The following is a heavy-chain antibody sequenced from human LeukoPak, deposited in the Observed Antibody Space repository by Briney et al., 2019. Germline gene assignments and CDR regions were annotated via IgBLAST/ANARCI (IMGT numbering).Heavy chain of an antibody. CDR2: ISGSGGST. D-gene: IGHD4-17*01. CDR3: AKDRPNYGEFDY. V-gene: IGHV3-23*01. Sequence: TGGSLRLSCAASGFTFSSYAMSWVRQAPGKGLEWVSAISGSGGSTYYADSVKGRFTTSRDNSKNTLYLQMNSLRAEDTAVYYCAKDRPNYGEFDYWGQGTLVTVSS. J-gene: IGHJ4*02. CDR1: GFTFSSYA.